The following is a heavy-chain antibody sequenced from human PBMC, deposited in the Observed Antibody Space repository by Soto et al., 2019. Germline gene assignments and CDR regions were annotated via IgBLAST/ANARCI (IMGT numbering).Heavy chain of an antibody. V-gene: IGHV3-23*01. J-gene: IGHJ4*02. CDR1: GFTFSSYA. CDR3: ARTYSSGWFDY. CDR2: ISGSGGST. Sequence: EVQLLESGGGLVQPGGSLRLSCAASGFTFSSYAMSWVRQAPGKGLEWVSAISGSGGSTYYADSVKGRFTISRDNSKNPRYLQMNSLRAEDTAVYYCARTYSSGWFDYWGQGTLVTVSS. D-gene: IGHD6-19*01.